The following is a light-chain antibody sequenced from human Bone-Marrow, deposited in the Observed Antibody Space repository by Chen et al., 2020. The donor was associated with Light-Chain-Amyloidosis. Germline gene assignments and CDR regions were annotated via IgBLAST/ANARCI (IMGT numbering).Light chain of an antibody. J-gene: IGLJ1*01. Sequence: QSVLTQPPSASGTPGQRVTISCTGSSSNIGAGYDVHWYQQLPGTAPKLLIYGNSNRPSGVPDRFSGSKSGTSASLAITGLQAEDEADYYCQSYDSSLSVHVFGTGTKVTVL. CDR3: QSYDSSLSVHV. V-gene: IGLV1-40*01. CDR1: SSNIGAGYD. CDR2: GNS.